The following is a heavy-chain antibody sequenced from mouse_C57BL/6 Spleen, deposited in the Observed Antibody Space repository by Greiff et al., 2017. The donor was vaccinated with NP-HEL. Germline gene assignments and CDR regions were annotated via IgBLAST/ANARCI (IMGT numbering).Heavy chain of an antibody. CDR2: IDPNGGGT. CDR1: GYTFTSYW. Sequence: VQLQQSGAELVKPGASVKLSCKASGYTFTSYWMHWVKQRPGRGLEWIGRIDPNGGGTKYNEKFKSKATLTVDKPSSTAYTQLSSLTSEDSGVYDCATSYDGYYYFDYWGQGTTLTVSS. V-gene: IGHV1-72*01. D-gene: IGHD2-3*01. CDR3: ATSYDGYYYFDY. J-gene: IGHJ2*01.